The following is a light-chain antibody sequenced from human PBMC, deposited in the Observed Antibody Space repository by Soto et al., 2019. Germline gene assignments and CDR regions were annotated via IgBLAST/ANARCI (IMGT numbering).Light chain of an antibody. V-gene: IGKV3D-20*01. CDR2: DAS. CDR1: QSVSSSY. CDR3: KQYGSAPST. J-gene: IGKJ5*01. Sequence: EIVLTQSPVTLSLSPGERGTLSCGASQSVSSSYLAWYQQKPGLAPRLLIYDASSRATGTPDRFSGGGSGTDFTLTISRLEPEYVSLYYCKQYGSAPSTFSPGPPLEIK.